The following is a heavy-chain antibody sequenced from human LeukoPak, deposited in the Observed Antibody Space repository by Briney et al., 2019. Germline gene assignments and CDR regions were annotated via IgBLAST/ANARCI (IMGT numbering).Heavy chain of an antibody. Sequence: PSETLSLTCTVSGGSISSYYWSWIRQPPGKGLEWIGYIYYSGSTNYNPSLKSRVTISVDTSKNQFSLKLSSVTAADTAVYYCARLGVRGGGYWGQGTLVTVSS. CDR3: ARLGVRGGGY. J-gene: IGHJ4*02. CDR1: GGSISSYY. CDR2: IYYSGST. D-gene: IGHD3-10*01. V-gene: IGHV4-59*08.